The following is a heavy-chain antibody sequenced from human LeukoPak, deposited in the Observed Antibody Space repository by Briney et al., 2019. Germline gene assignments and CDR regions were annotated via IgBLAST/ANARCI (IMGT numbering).Heavy chain of an antibody. V-gene: IGHV4-34*01. D-gene: IGHD1-14*01. Sequence: PSETLSLTCAVYVGTFSDHYWTWIRQPPGKGLEWIGEINHSGSTNYNPSLKSRVTISVDTSKNQFSLKLSSVTAADTAVYYCARQGRKKNWFDPWGQGTLVTVSS. CDR1: VGTFSDHY. CDR2: INHSGST. CDR3: ARQGRKKNWFDP. J-gene: IGHJ5*02.